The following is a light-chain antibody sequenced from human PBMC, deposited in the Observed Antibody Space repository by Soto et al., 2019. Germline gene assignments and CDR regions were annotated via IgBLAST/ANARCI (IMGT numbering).Light chain of an antibody. V-gene: IGLV7-43*01. CDR2: SVD. CDR3: LLYYDGAQV. Sequence: QAVVTQEPSVTVSPGGTVTLTCASATGAVSSGNFPSWFQQKPGQPPRALIYSVDSKHSWTPARFSGSLLGDKAALTLSDVQPEDEAEYYCLLYYDGAQVFGGGTQLTVL. CDR1: TGAVSSGNF. J-gene: IGLJ3*02.